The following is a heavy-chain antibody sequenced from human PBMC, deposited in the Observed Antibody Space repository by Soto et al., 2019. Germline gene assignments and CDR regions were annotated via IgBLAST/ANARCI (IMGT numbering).Heavy chain of an antibody. J-gene: IGHJ6*02. CDR3: AKSADYKGSIGYYYYGRDV. D-gene: IGHD4-4*01. CDR2: ISGSGGST. V-gene: IGHV3-23*01. Sequence: GGSLRLSCAASGFTFSSYAMSWVRQAPGKGLEWVSAISGSGGSTYYADSVKGWFTIARDNSKNTLDLQMNSLRAEDTAVYYCAKSADYKGSIGYYYYGRDVWGQGTTVTVSS. CDR1: GFTFSSYA.